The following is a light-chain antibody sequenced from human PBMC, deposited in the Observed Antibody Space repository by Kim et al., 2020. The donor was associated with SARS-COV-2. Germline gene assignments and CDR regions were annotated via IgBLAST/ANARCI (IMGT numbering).Light chain of an antibody. V-gene: IGKV1-39*01. J-gene: IGKJ4*01. CDR1: RSISRN. CDR2: AAS. Sequence: DIQMTQSPTSLSASVGDKVTINCRASRSISRNVNWYQQKPGRVPNLLIYAASNLQSGVPSRFSGRGSGTDFTLTISGLQREDFATYYCQQCDTSPLTFGGGTKVDIK. CDR3: QQCDTSPLT.